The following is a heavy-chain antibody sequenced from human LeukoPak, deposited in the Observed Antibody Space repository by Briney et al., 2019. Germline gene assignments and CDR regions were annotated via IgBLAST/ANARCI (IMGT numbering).Heavy chain of an antibody. CDR1: GVSISNNY. Sequence: SETLSLTCTVSGVSISNNYWSWIRQPPGKGLEWIGYIYYTESTNSNPFLKSRVTISLDPSKNPFSLKLSSVTAAATAVYYCAKGSWKIDPWGQGTPVTVSS. J-gene: IGHJ5*02. V-gene: IGHV4-59*01. CDR2: IYYTEST. CDR3: AKGSWKIDP. D-gene: IGHD1-1*01.